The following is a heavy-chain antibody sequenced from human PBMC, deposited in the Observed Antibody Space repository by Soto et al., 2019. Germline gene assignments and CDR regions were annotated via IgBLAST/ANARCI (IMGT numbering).Heavy chain of an antibody. CDR1: GYSFRNYW. CDR2: IYPGDSDT. D-gene: IGHD2-15*01. V-gene: IGHV5-51*01. CDR3: ASHDTPDQESGAHFYGDS. Sequence: GESLKISCDGSGYSFRNYWIGWVRQVPGTGLEWVGIIYPGDSDTIYNPSFQGHVIISADRSISTAYLQWSSLKASDTAIYYCASHDTPDQESGAHFYGDSWGQGTPVTVYS. J-gene: IGHJ5*01.